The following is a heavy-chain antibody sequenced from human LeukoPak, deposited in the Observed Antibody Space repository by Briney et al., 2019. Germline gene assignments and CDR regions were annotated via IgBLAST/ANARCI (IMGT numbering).Heavy chain of an antibody. CDR1: GYTFTGYY. J-gene: IGHJ4*02. CDR3: ARDPRDEYSSSFFLSDPGAFDY. D-gene: IGHD6-6*01. V-gene: IGHV1-2*02. Sequence: GASVKVSCTASGYTFTGYYMHWVRQAPGQGLEWMGWINPNSGGTNYAQKLRGRVTMTTDTSTSTAYMELRSLRSDDTAVYYCARDPRDEYSSSFFLSDPGAFDYWGQGTLVTVSS. CDR2: INPNSGGT.